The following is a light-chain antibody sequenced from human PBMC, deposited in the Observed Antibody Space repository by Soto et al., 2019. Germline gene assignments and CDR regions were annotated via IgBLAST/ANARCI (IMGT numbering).Light chain of an antibody. Sequence: DIQMTQSPSSLSASVGDKGTITCRASQSISSSLNWYQQKSGKAPNLLIYGVSRLQGGVPSRFSGSGSGTDFTLSITSLQSEDFATYYCHQSYTIPFTFGQGTRLEIK. CDR3: HQSYTIPFT. CDR2: GVS. J-gene: IGKJ5*01. V-gene: IGKV1-39*01. CDR1: QSISSS.